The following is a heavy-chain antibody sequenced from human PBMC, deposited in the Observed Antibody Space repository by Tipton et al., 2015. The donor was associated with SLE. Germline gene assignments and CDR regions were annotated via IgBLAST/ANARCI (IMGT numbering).Heavy chain of an antibody. CDR3: ATGRGADGYYTYGLDV. CDR2: IDTNTGNP. D-gene: IGHD1-26*01. Sequence: APGQGLEWMGWIDTNTGNPTYAQGLTGRFVFSLDTSVSTAYLQISSLKAEDTAVYYCATGRGADGYYTYGLDVWGQGATVTVSS. V-gene: IGHV7-4-1*02. J-gene: IGHJ6*02.